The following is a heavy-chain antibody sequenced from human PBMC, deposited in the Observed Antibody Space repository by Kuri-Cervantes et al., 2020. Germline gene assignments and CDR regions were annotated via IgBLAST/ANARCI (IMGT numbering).Heavy chain of an antibody. D-gene: IGHD6-13*01. Sequence: GGSLRLSCAASGFTFSSYAMHWVRQAPGKGLEWVAVISYDGSNKYYADSVKGRFTISRDNSKHTLHLQMNSLRVEDTAVYYCAKLGLGYWGHGTLVTVSS. V-gene: IGHV3-30*14. CDR2: ISYDGSNK. CDR1: GFTFSSYA. CDR3: AKLGLGY. J-gene: IGHJ4*01.